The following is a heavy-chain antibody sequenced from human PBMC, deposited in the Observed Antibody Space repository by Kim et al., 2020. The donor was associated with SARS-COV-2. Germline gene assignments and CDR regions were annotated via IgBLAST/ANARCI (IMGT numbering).Heavy chain of an antibody. J-gene: IGHJ4*02. CDR2: INPNSGGT. CDR3: ARDVGYCSGGSCYSRAADEFDY. D-gene: IGHD2-15*01. Sequence: ASVKVSCKASGYTFTGYYMHWVRQAPGQGLEWMGWINPNSGGTNYAQKFQGRVTMTRDTSISTAYMELSRLRSDDTAVYYCARDVGYCSGGSCYSRAADEFDYWGQGTLVTVSS. CDR1: GYTFTGYY. V-gene: IGHV1-2*02.